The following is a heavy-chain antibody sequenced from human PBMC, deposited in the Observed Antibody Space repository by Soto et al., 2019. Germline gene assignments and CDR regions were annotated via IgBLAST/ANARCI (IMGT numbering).Heavy chain of an antibody. V-gene: IGHV3-23*01. Sequence: QPGGSLRLSCAASGFTFSSYAMSWVRQAPGKGLEWVSVISGSGDFTFYADSVKGRFTISRDNTKNSLYLQMNSLRAEDTAVYYCAITMVWGAISDYYYGIDVWGQGTTVTVSS. CDR3: AITMVWGAISDYYYGIDV. CDR2: ISGSGDFT. CDR1: GFTFSSYA. J-gene: IGHJ6*02. D-gene: IGHD3-10*01.